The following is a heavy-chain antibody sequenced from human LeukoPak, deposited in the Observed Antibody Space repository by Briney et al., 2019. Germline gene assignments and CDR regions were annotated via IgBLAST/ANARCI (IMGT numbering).Heavy chain of an antibody. CDR2: LYYSGST. CDR1: GGSISNSSYY. V-gene: IGHV4-39*07. CDR3: AIGGGPYNDNRGWFYFDY. D-gene: IGHD3-22*01. Sequence: SETLSLTCTLCGGSISNSSYYWGWIRPPPGKGLEWIGSLYYSGSTYYNPALKSRVTISVDTSKNQFSLKPSSVTAADTAVYYCAIGGGPYNDNRGWFYFDYWGQGALVTVSS. J-gene: IGHJ4*02.